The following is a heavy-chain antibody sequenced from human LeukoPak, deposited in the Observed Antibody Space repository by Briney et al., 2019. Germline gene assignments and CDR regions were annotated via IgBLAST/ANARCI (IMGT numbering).Heavy chain of an antibody. CDR2: IKSKTDGGTT. J-gene: IGHJ4*02. V-gene: IGHV3-15*01. Sequence: GGSLRLSCAASGVNFINVWMSWVRQAPGKGLEWVGRIKSKTDGGTTDYAAPVKGRFTISRDDSKNTLYLQMNSLKTEDTAVYYCTTDLGLWFGELLGFDYWGQGTLVTVSS. D-gene: IGHD3-10*01. CDR3: TTDLGLWFGELLGFDY. CDR1: GVNFINVW.